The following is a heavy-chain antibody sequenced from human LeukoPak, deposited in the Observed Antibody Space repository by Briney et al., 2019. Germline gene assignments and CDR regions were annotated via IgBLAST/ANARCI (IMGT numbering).Heavy chain of an antibody. CDR2: ISGSGGST. CDR3: AKGLEVVVVITNFDY. V-gene: IGHV3-23*01. J-gene: IGHJ4*02. D-gene: IGHD3-22*01. Sequence: PGGSLRLSCAASGFTFSSYAMSWVRQAPGKGLEWVSAISGSGGSTYYADSVKGRFTSSRDNSKNTLYLQMNSLRAEDTAVYYSAKGLEVVVVITNFDYWGQGTLVTVSS. CDR1: GFTFSSYA.